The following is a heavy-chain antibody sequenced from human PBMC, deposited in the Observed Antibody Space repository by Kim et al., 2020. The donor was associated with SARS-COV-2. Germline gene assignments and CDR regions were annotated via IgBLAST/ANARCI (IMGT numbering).Heavy chain of an antibody. J-gene: IGHJ4*02. CDR3: AREGQWHFFDY. V-gene: IGHV4-59*01. CDR2: T. Sequence: THYNPPLKSRVNLSVDTSKNQFSLKLSSRTAADTAVYYCAREGQWHFFDYWGQGTLVTVSS. D-gene: IGHD6-19*01.